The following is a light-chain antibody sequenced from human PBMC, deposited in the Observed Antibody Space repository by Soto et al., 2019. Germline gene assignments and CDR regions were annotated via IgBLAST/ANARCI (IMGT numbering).Light chain of an antibody. CDR3: AAWDDSLGAYV. J-gene: IGLJ1*01. CDR1: NSNIGTNT. V-gene: IGLV1-44*01. Sequence: ALTHPPSASATPGQRVTISCSGSNSNIGTNTVNWYQQLPGTAPRLLIYTNNQRPSGVPQRFSGSKTGTSASLSIGGLKSEDGADYYCAAWDDSLGAYVFGTGTKVTVL. CDR2: TNN.